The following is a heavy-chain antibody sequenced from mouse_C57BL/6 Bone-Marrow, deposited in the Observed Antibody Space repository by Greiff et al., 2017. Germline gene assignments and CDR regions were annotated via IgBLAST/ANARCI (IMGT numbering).Heavy chain of an antibody. J-gene: IGHJ4*01. V-gene: IGHV2-2*01. Sequence: VQLQQSGPGLVQPSQSLSITCTASGFSFTSYGVHWVRQSPGKGLEWLGVIWSGGSTDYNAAFISRMSNSKDNSKRQVFFKMNSLQADDTAIDYCARKRDYCAMDYWGQGTSVTVSS. CDR1: GFSFTSYG. CDR3: ARKRDYCAMDY. CDR2: IWSGGST.